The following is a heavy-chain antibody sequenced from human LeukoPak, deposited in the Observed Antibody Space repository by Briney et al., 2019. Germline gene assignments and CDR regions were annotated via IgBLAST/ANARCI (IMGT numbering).Heavy chain of an antibody. CDR2: IWYDGSNK. Sequence: PGGSLRLSCAASGFTFSSYGMHWVRQAPGKGLERVAIIWYDGSNKHYADSVKGRFTISRDNSKNTLYLQMNSLRDEDTAVYYCAKEGGVGATLAPGSLNYWGQGTLVTVSS. D-gene: IGHD1-26*01. CDR3: AKEGGVGATLAPGSLNY. CDR1: GFTFSSYG. V-gene: IGHV3-33*06. J-gene: IGHJ4*02.